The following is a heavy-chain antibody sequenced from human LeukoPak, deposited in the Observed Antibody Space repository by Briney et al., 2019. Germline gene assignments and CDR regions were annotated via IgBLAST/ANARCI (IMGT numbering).Heavy chain of an antibody. CDR1: GFTFSSYS. J-gene: IGHJ4*02. V-gene: IGHV3-7*01. CDR2: IKQDESEK. D-gene: IGHD3-10*01. CDR3: ARCYPLGSGSYFDY. Sequence: GGSLRLSCAASGFTFSSYSMNWVRQAPGKGLEWVANIKQDESEKYYVDSVKGRFTISRDNAKNSLYLQMNSLRAEDTAVYYCARCYPLGSGSYFDYWGQGTLVTVSS.